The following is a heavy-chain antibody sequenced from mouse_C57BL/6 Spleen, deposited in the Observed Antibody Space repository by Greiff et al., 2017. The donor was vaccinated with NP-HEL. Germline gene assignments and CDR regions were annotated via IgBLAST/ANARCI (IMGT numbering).Heavy chain of an antibody. D-gene: IGHD1-1*01. J-gene: IGHJ4*01. CDR1: GYTFTSYG. CDR2: IYPRSGNT. V-gene: IGHV1-81*01. CDR3: ARDFPITTVVATDYAMDY. Sequence: VQVVESGAELARPGASVKLSCKASGYTFTSYGISWVKQRTGQGLEWIGEIYPRSGNTYYNEKFKGKATLTADKSSSTAYMELRSLTSEDSAVYFCARDFPITTVVATDYAMDYWGQGTSVTVSS.